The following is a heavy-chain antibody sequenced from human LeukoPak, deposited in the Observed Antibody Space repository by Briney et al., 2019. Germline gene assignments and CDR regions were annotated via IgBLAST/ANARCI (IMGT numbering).Heavy chain of an antibody. D-gene: IGHD2-21*02. CDR2: ISPYNGNT. CDR3: ARARVIVVTEHCGGDCSSDY. V-gene: IGHV1-18*01. J-gene: IGHJ4*02. CDR1: GYTFTNYG. Sequence: ASVKVSCKASGYTFTNYGISWVRQAPGQGLEWMGWISPYNGNTNYAQKVQGRVTMTTDTSTSTAYMELRSLRSDDTAVYYCARARVIVVTEHCGGDCSSDYWGQGTLVTVSS.